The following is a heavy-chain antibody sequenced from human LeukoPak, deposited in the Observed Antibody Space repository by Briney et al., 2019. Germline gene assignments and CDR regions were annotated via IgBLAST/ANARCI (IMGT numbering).Heavy chain of an antibody. CDR2: IQNNGNSK. CDR3: VRDGRQNCSNPSCYPLSN. CDR1: GFSFSNFG. Sequence: RRSLRPSCVLAGFSFSNFGFHWVRQAPGEWIEWVTFIQNNGNSKFYVDSVKGRFTVSRDNSKNTVYLQLDGLRGDDTGIYYCVRDGRQNCSNPSCYPLSNWGQGTLVTVSS. D-gene: IGHD2-2*01. V-gene: IGHV3-30*02. J-gene: IGHJ4*02.